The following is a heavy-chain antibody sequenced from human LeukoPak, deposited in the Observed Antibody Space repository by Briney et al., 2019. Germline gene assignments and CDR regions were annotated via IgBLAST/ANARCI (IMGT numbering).Heavy chain of an antibody. Sequence: GGSLRLSCAASGFTFSSYSMNWVRQAPGKGLEWVSSISSSSSYIYYADSVKGRFTISRDNAKNSLYLLMNSLRAEDTAVYYCARLLYYYDSSGSQYYFDYWGQGTLVTVSS. V-gene: IGHV3-21*01. CDR1: GFTFSSYS. CDR3: ARLLYYYDSSGSQYYFDY. D-gene: IGHD3-22*01. CDR2: ISSSSSYI. J-gene: IGHJ4*02.